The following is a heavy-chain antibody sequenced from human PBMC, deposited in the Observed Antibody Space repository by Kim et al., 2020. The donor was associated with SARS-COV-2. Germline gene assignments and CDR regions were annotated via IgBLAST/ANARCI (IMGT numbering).Heavy chain of an antibody. J-gene: IGHJ3*02. V-gene: IGHV4-59*01. D-gene: IGHD5-18*01. Sequence: YDPSVRSRVTISVDTSKHQFSLKLSSVTAADTAVYYCASADSYDHDAFDIWGQGTMVTVSS. CDR3: ASADSYDHDAFDI.